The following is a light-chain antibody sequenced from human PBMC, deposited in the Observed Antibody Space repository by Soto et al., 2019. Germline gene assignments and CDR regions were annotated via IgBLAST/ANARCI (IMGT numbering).Light chain of an antibody. CDR1: QGISSY. V-gene: IGKV1-9*01. J-gene: IGKJ2*01. CDR2: AAS. CDR3: QQLNSYPPYT. Sequence: IQLTQSPSSLSASVGDRVTITCRASQGISSYLAWYQQKPGKAPKLLIYAASTLQSGVPSRFSGNGSGTDFTFTISSLQPEDFATYYCQQLNSYPPYTFGQGTKLEIK.